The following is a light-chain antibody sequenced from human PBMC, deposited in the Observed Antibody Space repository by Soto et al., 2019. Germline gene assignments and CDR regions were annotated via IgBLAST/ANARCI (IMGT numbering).Light chain of an antibody. V-gene: IGLV1-47*01. Sequence: QSVLTQPPSSSNTPGQRVTISCSGSSSNIGSNYVYCYQQLPGTAPKLLIYRNNQRPSGVPDRFSGSKSGTSASLAISGRRSEDEADYYCAAWDDSPLYVFGTGTKVTV. J-gene: IGLJ1*01. CDR3: AAWDDSPLYV. CDR1: SSNIGSNY. CDR2: RNN.